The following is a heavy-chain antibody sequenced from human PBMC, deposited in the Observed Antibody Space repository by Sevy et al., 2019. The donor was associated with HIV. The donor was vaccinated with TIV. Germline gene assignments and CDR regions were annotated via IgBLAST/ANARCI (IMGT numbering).Heavy chain of an antibody. CDR1: GFTFSNYG. D-gene: IGHD2-2*01. CDR2: IRFDATIK. CDR3: AKVLRIVEIPAAIDYYYGMDV. V-gene: IGHV3-30*02. J-gene: IGHJ6*02. Sequence: GGSLRLSCAASGFTFSNYGMHWVRQAPGKGLEWVAFIRFDATIKYYRDSVKSRLTISRDNSKSTLYLQTNSLRAEDTAVYFCAKVLRIVEIPAAIDYYYGMDVWGQGTTVTVSS.